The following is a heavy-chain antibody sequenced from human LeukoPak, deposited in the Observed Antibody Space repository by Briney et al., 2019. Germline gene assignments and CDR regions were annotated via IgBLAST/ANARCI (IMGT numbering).Heavy chain of an antibody. CDR2: IYPGDSDT. D-gene: IGHD2-15*01. CDR1: GYSFTSYW. Sequence: GESLKISCKGSGYSFTSYWIGWVRQKPGKGLEWMGIIYPGDSDTRYSPSFQGQVTISADKSISTAYLQWSSLKASDTAMYYCARPHGSGGSCYSFDIWGQGTMVTVSS. J-gene: IGHJ3*02. CDR3: ARPHGSGGSCYSFDI. V-gene: IGHV5-51*01.